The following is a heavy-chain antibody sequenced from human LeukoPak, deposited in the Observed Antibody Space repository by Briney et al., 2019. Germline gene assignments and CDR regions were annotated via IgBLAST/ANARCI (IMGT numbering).Heavy chain of an antibody. D-gene: IGHD4-17*01. V-gene: IGHV5-51*01. Sequence: GESLKISCKGSGYRFTSYWIGWVRQLPGKGLEWMGIIYPGDSDTRYSPSFQGQVTISADKSISTAYLQWSSLKASDTAMYYCATRQDYGDYDFDYWGQGTLVTVSS. CDR2: IYPGDSDT. J-gene: IGHJ4*02. CDR1: GYRFTSYW. CDR3: ATRQDYGDYDFDY.